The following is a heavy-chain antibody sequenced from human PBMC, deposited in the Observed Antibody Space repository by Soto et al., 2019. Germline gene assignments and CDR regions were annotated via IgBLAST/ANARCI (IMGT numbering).Heavy chain of an antibody. Sequence: SQTLSLTCAISGDSVSSNTASWNWIRQSPSRGLEWLGRTYFRSKWYNDYAVSVKSRIIINPDTSNNQFSLQLNSVTPEDTAVYFCAKGDNLGPKTGYAFDPWGQGVMVTVSS. J-gene: IGHJ5*02. CDR1: GDSVSSNTAS. V-gene: IGHV6-1*01. CDR2: TYFRSKWYN. D-gene: IGHD5-12*01. CDR3: AKGDNLGPKTGYAFDP.